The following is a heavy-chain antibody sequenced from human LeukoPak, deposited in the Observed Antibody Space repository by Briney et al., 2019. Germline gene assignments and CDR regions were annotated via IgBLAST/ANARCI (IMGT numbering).Heavy chain of an antibody. CDR2: INPNSGGT. CDR1: GYTFTGYY. D-gene: IGHD2-15*01. CDR3: ARDLSRIVNSSGSGLVVAATLRYDY. Sequence: ASVKVSCKASGYTFTGYYIHWVRQAPGQGLEWMGRINPNSGGTNYAQKFQGWVTMTRDTSISTAYMELSRLRSDDTAVYYCARDLSRIVNSSGSGLVVAATLRYDYWAREPWSPSPQ. J-gene: IGHJ4*02. V-gene: IGHV1-2*04.